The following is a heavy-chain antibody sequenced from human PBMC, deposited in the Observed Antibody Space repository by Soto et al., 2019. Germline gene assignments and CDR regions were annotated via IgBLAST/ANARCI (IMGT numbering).Heavy chain of an antibody. V-gene: IGHV1-69*13. D-gene: IGHD1-7*01. J-gene: IGHJ5*02. CDR2: IIPIFGTA. Sequence: SVKVSCKASGGTFSSYAISWVRQAPGQGLEWMGGIIPIFGTANYAQKFQGRVTITADESTSTAHMELSSLRSEDTAVYYCARDRNWNSGFNWFDPWCQGTLVTVSS. CDR3: ARDRNWNSGFNWFDP. CDR1: GGTFSSYA.